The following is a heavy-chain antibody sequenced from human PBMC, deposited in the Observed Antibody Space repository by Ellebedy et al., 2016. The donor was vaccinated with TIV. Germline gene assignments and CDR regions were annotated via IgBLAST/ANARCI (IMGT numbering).Heavy chain of an antibody. CDR1: GFTVRGNY. J-gene: IGHJ1*01. Sequence: GESLKISCAASGFTVRGNYMSWVRQAPGEGLEWVSIIYSGDSTYYADSVKGRFTISRDNSKNTVYLQMDSLRAEDTAVYYCARATVTDTPIEYFQHWGQGTLVTVSS. CDR2: IYSGDST. D-gene: IGHD4-11*01. CDR3: ARATVTDTPIEYFQH. V-gene: IGHV3-66*01.